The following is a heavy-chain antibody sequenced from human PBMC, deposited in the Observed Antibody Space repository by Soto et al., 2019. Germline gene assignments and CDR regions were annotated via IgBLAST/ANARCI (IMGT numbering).Heavy chain of an antibody. V-gene: IGHV3-23*01. D-gene: IGHD3-22*01. J-gene: IGHJ4*02. CDR2: ISGSGGST. CDR1: GFTFSSYA. CDR3: AKGFPRPYDSSGYYHSYYFDY. Sequence: GGSLRLSCAASGFTFSSYAMSWVRQAPGKGLEWVSAISGSGGSTYYADSVKGRFTISRDNSKNTLYLQMNSLRAEDTAVYYCAKGFPRPYDSSGYYHSYYFDYWGQGTLVTVSS.